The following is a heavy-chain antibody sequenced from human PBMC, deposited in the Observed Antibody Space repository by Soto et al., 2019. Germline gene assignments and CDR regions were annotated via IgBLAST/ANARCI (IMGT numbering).Heavy chain of an antibody. D-gene: IGHD6-13*01. Sequence: EVQLLESGGGLVQPGGSLRLSCAASGFSFSSYAMNWVRQAPGKGLVCVSAFSDGGSNTYYTDSVKGRFTISRDNSKNTVFLQMNSLRAEDTAVYYCAILDSSTWYTGYYFDYWGQGTLVTVSS. CDR2: FSDGGSNT. J-gene: IGHJ4*02. V-gene: IGHV3-23*01. CDR1: GFSFSSYA. CDR3: AILDSSTWYTGYYFDY.